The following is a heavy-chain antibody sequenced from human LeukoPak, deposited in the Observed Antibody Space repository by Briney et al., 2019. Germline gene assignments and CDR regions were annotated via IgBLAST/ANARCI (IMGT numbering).Heavy chain of an antibody. D-gene: IGHD3-9*01. V-gene: IGHV3-30*02. CDR1: GFTFSSYG. J-gene: IGHJ3*02. CDR2: IRYDGSNK. CDR3: AKSYFDWKDAFDI. Sequence: GGSLRLSCAASGFTFSSYGMHWVRQAPGKGLEWVAFIRYDGSNKYYADSVKGRFTISRDNSKNTLYLQMNSLRAEDTAVYYCAKSYFDWKDAFDIWGQGTMVTVSS.